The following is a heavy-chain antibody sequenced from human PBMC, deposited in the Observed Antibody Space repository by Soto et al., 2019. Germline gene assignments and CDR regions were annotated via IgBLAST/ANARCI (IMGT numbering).Heavy chain of an antibody. V-gene: IGHV3-9*01. Sequence: EVQLVESGGGLVQPGRSLGSSLAPPDLTLIIYPMPWSRQAQGKGLEGASGISWNSGSIGYADSVKGRFTISRDNAKNSLYLQMNSLRAEDTALYYCAKAGQTTPYYYYYMDVWGKGTTVTVSS. D-gene: IGHD4-4*01. J-gene: IGHJ6*03. CDR1: DLTLIIYP. CDR2: ISWNSGSI. CDR3: AKAGQTTPYYYYYMDV.